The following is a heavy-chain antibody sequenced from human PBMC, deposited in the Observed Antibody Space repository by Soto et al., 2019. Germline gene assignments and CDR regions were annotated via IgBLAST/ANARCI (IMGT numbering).Heavy chain of an antibody. CDR2: ISYDGSNK. CDR3: AKGTGGDILTGLIGY. CDR1: GFTFSSYG. Sequence: GGSLRLSCAASGFTFSSYGMHWVRQAPGKGLEWVAVISYDGSNKYYADSVKGRFTISRDNSKNTLYLQMNSLRAEDTAVYYCAKGTGGDILTGLIGYWGQGTLVTVSS. V-gene: IGHV3-30*18. D-gene: IGHD3-9*01. J-gene: IGHJ4*02.